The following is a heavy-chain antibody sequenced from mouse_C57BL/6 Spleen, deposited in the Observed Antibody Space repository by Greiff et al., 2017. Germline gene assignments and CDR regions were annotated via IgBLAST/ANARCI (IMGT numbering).Heavy chain of an antibody. D-gene: IGHD1-1*01. J-gene: IGHJ4*01. V-gene: IGHV1-72*01. Sequence: QVQLQQPGAELVKPGASVKLSCKASGYTFTSYWMHWVKQRPGRGLEWIGRVAPDSGGTKYNEKFKSKATLTVDKPSSTAYMQLSSLTSEDSAVYYCARWGTTVVALYYYAMDYWGQGTSVTVSS. CDR3: ARWGTTVVALYYYAMDY. CDR2: VAPDSGGT. CDR1: GYTFTSYW.